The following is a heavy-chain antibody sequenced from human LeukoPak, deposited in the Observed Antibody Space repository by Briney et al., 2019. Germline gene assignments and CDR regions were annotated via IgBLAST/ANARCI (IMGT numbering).Heavy chain of an antibody. D-gene: IGHD3-10*01. V-gene: IGHV3-30*18. CDR1: GFTFTNYG. J-gene: IGHJ6*03. CDR2: ISYEEKNK. CDR3: AKQSSSYYFYYMED. Sequence: GGSLRLSCTASGFTFTNYGMHWVRQAPGKGLEWVAVISYEEKNKFYADSVTGRFTISRDNSKNTLFLQMNNLGPEDTAVYYCAKQSSSYYFYYMEDWGKGTTVTVSS.